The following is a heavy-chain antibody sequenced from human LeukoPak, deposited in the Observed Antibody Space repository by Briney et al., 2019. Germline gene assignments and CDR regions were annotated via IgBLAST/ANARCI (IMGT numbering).Heavy chain of an antibody. J-gene: IGHJ4*02. Sequence: GRSLRLSCAASGFAFSSYGMHWVRQAPGKGLEWVAVIWYDGSNKYYADSVKGRFTISRDNSKNTLYLQMNSLRAEDTAVYCCAKDLSFGGPPIDYWGQGTLVTVSS. V-gene: IGHV3-33*06. CDR1: GFAFSSYG. CDR3: AKDLSFGGPPIDY. D-gene: IGHD2/OR15-2a*01. CDR2: IWYDGSNK.